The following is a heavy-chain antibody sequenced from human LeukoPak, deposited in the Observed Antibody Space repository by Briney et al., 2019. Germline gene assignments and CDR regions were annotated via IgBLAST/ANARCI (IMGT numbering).Heavy chain of an antibody. CDR1: GGSIGSGGYY. J-gene: IGHJ6*02. V-gene: IGHV4-61*08. CDR2: IYYSGST. CDR3: ARSVAVAGIIYYGVDV. D-gene: IGHD6-19*01. Sequence: PSETLSLTCTVSGGSIGSGGYYWSWIRQPPGKRLGWIGNIYYSGSTNYNPSLKSRITISVDTSKNQFSLKVRSVTAADTAVYYCARSVAVAGIIYYGVDVWGQGTTVTVSS.